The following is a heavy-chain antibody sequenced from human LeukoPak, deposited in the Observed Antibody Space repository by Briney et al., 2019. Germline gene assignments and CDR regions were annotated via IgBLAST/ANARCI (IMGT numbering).Heavy chain of an antibody. V-gene: IGHV3-23*01. CDR1: GFTFSSYA. J-gene: IGHJ4*02. CDR2: ISVSGGTT. CDR3: AKVSSGDPRRYFDY. D-gene: IGHD4-17*01. Sequence: PGGSLTLSCAASGFTFSSYAMSWVRPAPGKGLEWVSSISVSGGTTYYADSVKGRFTISRDNSENTLYLQMNSLRGEDTAVYYVAKVSSGDPRRYFDYWGQGTLVTVSS.